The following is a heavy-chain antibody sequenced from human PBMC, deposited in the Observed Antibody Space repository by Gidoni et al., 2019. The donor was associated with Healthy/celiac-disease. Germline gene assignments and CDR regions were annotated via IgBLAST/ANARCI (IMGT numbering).Heavy chain of an antibody. Sequence: QVQLQESGPGLVKPSQTLSLTCTDSGGSISSGGYYWSWIRQHPGKGLEWIGYIYYSGSTYYNPSLKSRVTISVDTSKNQFSLKLSSVTAADTAVYYCARPYGSGYYSGAFDIWGQGTMVTVSS. CDR2: IYYSGST. D-gene: IGHD3-22*01. V-gene: IGHV4-31*03. CDR3: ARPYGSGYYSGAFDI. CDR1: GGSISSGGYY. J-gene: IGHJ3*02.